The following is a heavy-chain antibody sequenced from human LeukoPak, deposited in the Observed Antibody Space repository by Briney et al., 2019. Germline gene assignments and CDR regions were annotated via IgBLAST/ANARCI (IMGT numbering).Heavy chain of an antibody. Sequence: GASVKVSCKASGYTFTSYAMSWVRQAPGKGLEWVSAISGSGGTTHYADSVKGRFTISRDSSKNTLYLQMNSLRAEDTAVYYCAKKGGDFWGGSVAFDIWGQGTMATVSS. CDR1: GYTFTSYA. V-gene: IGHV3-23*01. CDR2: ISGSGGTT. D-gene: IGHD3-3*01. J-gene: IGHJ3*02. CDR3: AKKGGDFWGGSVAFDI.